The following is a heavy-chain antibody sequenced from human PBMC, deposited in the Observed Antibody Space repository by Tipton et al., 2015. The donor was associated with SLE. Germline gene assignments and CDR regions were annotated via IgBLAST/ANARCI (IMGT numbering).Heavy chain of an antibody. Sequence: SLRLSCAASGYTLSSYAMHWVRQAPGKGLEWVSGISGSGNSTYYADSLKGRFTISRDNARKSVNLQMNSLRPEDTALYYCAKDLRGGYTSAWEPFDYWGQGALVTVSS. D-gene: IGHD6-19*01. CDR2: ISGSGNST. CDR3: AKDLRGGYTSAWEPFDY. J-gene: IGHJ4*02. V-gene: IGHV3-23*01. CDR1: GYTLSSYA.